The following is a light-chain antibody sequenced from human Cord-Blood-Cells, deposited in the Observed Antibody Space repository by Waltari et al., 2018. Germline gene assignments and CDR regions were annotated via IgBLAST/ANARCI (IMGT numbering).Light chain of an antibody. CDR1: SSDVGSYNL. Sequence: QSALTQPASVSGSPGQSIPISCTGTSSDVGSYNLVSWYQQHPGKAPKLMIYEGSKRPSGVSNRFSGSKSGNTASLTISGRQAEDEADYYCCSYAGSSTYYVFGTGTKVTVL. CDR3: CSYAGSSTYYV. J-gene: IGLJ1*01. V-gene: IGLV2-23*01. CDR2: EGS.